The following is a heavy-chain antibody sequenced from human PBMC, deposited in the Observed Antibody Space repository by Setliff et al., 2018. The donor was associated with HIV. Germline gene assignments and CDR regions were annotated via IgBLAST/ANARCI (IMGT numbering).Heavy chain of an antibody. D-gene: IGHD1-26*01. J-gene: IGHJ3*02. CDR1: GYTFTGYY. Sequence: ASVKVSCKASGYTFTGYYIHWVRQAPGQGLEWMGRINPNSGGTKYAQMCQGRITTTRDTSISKAYMELSRLRSDDTAVYYCARGTRVGANDAFDIWGQGTMVTVSS. V-gene: IGHV1-2*06. CDR2: INPNSGGT. CDR3: ARGTRVGANDAFDI.